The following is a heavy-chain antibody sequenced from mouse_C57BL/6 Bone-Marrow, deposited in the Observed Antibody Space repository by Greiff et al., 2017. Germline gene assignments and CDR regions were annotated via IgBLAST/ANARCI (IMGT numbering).Heavy chain of an antibody. J-gene: IGHJ1*03. D-gene: IGHD1-1*01. V-gene: IGHV5-9*01. Sequence: EVQLQESGGGLVKPGGSLKLSCAASGFTFSSYTMSWVRQTPEQGLQWVAAISGGGGNTYYPDSVKGRVTISGDNDKIIRYMQMSSLRSEDTALYYCARQETKGIATKYFDVWGTGTTVTVSS. CDR2: ISGGGGNT. CDR3: ARQETKGIATKYFDV. CDR1: GFTFSSYT.